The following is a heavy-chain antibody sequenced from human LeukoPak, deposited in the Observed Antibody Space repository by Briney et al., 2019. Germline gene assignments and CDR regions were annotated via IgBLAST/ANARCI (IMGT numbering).Heavy chain of an antibody. CDR2: ISAYNGNT. V-gene: IGHV1-18*01. D-gene: IGHD3-22*01. Sequence: GASVKVSCKASGYTFTSYGISWVRQAPGQGLEWMGWISAYNGNTNYAQKLQGRVTMTTDTSTSTAYMELRSLRSDDTAVYYCARGSKDNYYYDSNYYGMDVWGQGTTVTVSS. CDR1: GYTFTSYG. J-gene: IGHJ6*02. CDR3: ARGSKDNYYYDSNYYGMDV.